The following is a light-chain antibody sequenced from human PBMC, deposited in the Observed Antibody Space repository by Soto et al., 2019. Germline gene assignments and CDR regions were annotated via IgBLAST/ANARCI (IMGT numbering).Light chain of an antibody. CDR2: ETS. CDR1: QGIDSY. J-gene: IGKJ4*01. CDR3: QQTRSYPST. V-gene: IGKV1-9*01. Sequence: QLTQSPSSLPASVEDRVTITCRASQGIDSYLAWYQQRPGKVPQLLIYETSILQSGVSSRFSGSGSGTDFTLTISSLKAEDFATYYGQQTRSYPSTFGGGTKVDIK.